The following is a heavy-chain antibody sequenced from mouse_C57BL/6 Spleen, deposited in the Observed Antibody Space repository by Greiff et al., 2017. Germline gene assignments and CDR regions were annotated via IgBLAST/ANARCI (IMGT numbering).Heavy chain of an antibody. CDR1: GYTFTSYW. CDR2: IDPSDSET. CDR3: ARGLPYYYGSRGYYAMDY. Sequence: QVQLQQPGAELVRPGSSVKLSCKASGYTFTSYWMHWVKQRPIQGLEWIGNIDPSDSETHYNQKFKDKATLTVDKSSSTAYMPLSILTSEDSAVYYCARGLPYYYGSRGYYAMDYWGQGTSVTVSS. D-gene: IGHD1-1*01. J-gene: IGHJ4*01. V-gene: IGHV1-52*01.